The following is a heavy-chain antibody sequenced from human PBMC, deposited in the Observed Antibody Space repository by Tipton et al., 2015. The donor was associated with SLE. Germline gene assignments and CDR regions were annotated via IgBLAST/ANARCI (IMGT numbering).Heavy chain of an antibody. CDR1: GFTFSSYS. CDR3: AREVAAAGYYFDY. J-gene: IGHJ4*02. D-gene: IGHD6-13*01. V-gene: IGHV3-48*01. CDR2: ISSSSSTI. Sequence: GSLRLSCAASGFTFSSYSMNWVRQAPGKGLEWVSYISSSSSTIYYADSVKGRFTISRDNSKNTLYLQMNSLRAEDTAVYYCAREVAAAGYYFDYWGQGTLVTVSS.